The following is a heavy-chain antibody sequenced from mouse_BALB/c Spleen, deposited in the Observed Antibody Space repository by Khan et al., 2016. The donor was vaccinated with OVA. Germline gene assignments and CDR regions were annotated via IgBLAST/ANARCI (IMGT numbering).Heavy chain of an antibody. J-gene: IGHJ3*01. Sequence: EVELVVPGGDLVKSGGSLKLSCAASGFTFSPYSMSWVRQTPDKRLEWVATISSDGDYTYYPDSVKGRFNISRDNAKNTLYLQMSSPKSEDTAIYYCATHLTGSFAYWGQGTLVTVSA. V-gene: IGHV5-6*01. D-gene: IGHD4-1*01. CDR2: ISSDGDYT. CDR1: GFTFSPYS. CDR3: ATHLTGSFAY.